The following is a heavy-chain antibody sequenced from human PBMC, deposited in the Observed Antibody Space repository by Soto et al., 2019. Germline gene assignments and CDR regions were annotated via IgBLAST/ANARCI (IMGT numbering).Heavy chain of an antibody. CDR3: AADGGYCSSTSCYGYYYYGMDV. D-gene: IGHD2-2*01. Sequence: ASWWVSCKASGFTFTISAVQGLRQASVKLLERIGWIVVGSGNTNYAQKFQERVTITRDMSTSTAYMELSSLRSEDTAVYYCAADGGYCSSTSCYGYYYYGMDVWGQGTTVTVSS. CDR1: GFTFTISA. J-gene: IGHJ6*02. V-gene: IGHV1-58*01. CDR2: IVVGSGNT.